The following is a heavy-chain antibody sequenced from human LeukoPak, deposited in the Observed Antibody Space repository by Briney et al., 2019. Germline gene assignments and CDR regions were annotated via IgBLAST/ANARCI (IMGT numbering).Heavy chain of an antibody. J-gene: IGHJ3*02. D-gene: IGHD3-10*01. CDR3: ARSDGYGLVDI. Sequence: SETLSLTCSVSGASISSGSNYWGWIRQPPGKTLEWIGSIYSSGSTYYNSSLQSRVIIIIDTPKSHFSLTLSSVTAADTAVYYCARSDGYGLVDIWGQGTMVTVSS. V-gene: IGHV4-39*07. CDR1: GASISSGSNY. CDR2: IYSSGST.